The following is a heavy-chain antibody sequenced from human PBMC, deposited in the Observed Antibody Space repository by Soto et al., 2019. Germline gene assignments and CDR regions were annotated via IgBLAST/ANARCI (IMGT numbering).Heavy chain of an antibody. CDR2: IYYSGST. Sequence: SETLSLTCTVSGGSISSYYWSWIRQPPGKGLEWIGYIYYSGSTNYNPSLKSRVTISVDTSKNQFSLKLSSVTAADTAVYYCARAGPDYVRTWFDPWGQGTLVTVS. CDR1: GGSISSYY. CDR3: ARAGPDYVRTWFDP. J-gene: IGHJ5*02. D-gene: IGHD4-17*01. V-gene: IGHV4-59*01.